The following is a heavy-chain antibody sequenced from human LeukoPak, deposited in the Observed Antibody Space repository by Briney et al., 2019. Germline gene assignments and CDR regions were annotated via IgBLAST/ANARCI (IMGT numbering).Heavy chain of an antibody. CDR2: IYHSGST. Sequence: SQTLSLTCTVSGGSISSAGYYWSWIRQPPGKGLEWIGYIYHSGSTYYNPSLKSRVTISVDRSKNQFSLKLTSVTAADTAVYYCARALQPLDPWGQGTLVTVAS. CDR1: GGSISSAGYY. D-gene: IGHD4-11*01. V-gene: IGHV4-30-2*01. CDR3: ARALQPLDP. J-gene: IGHJ5*02.